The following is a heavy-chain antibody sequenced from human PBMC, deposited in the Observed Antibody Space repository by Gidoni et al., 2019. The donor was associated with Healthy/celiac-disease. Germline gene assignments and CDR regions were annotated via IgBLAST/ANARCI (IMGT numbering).Heavy chain of an antibody. V-gene: IGHV3-23*01. CDR1: GFTFSSYA. CDR2: MSGSGGST. CDR3: AKVIGSTPGSGSDY. D-gene: IGHD3-10*01. Sequence: EVQLLESGGGLVQPGGSLRLSCSASGFTFSSYAMSWVRQAPGKGLEWVSAMSGSGGSTYYADSVKGRFTISRDNSKNTLYLQMNSLRAEDTAVYYCAKVIGSTPGSGSDYWGQGTLVTVSS. J-gene: IGHJ4*02.